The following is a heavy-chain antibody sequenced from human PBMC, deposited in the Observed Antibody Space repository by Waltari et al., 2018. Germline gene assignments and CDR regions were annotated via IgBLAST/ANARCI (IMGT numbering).Heavy chain of an antibody. CDR2: IYHSGES. CDR3: AKVRVPAVMFNWFDP. J-gene: IGHJ5*02. CDR1: GDSLTTNNW. V-gene: IGHV4-4*02. Sequence: QVKLQESGPGLVKPLGTLSLTCTVSGDSLTTNNWWSWVRQSPGKGLEWIGEIYHSGESNYNPALQSRVTISLDKSKNQISLRLTSVTAADTAVYYCAKVRVPAVMFNWFDPWGQGTLVTVSS. D-gene: IGHD3-10*01.